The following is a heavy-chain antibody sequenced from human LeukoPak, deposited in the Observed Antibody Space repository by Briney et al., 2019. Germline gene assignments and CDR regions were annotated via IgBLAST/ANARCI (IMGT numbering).Heavy chain of an antibody. CDR1: GGTFSNYA. V-gene: IGHV1-69*13. D-gene: IGHD3-10*02. J-gene: IGHJ4*02. Sequence: ASVKVSCKASGGTFSNYAISWVRQAPGQGLEWMGGISPIFGTANYAQKFQGRVTITADESTSTAYMELSSLRSEDTAVYYCARDRSGVREGFDYWGQGTLVTVSS. CDR3: ARDRSGVREGFDY. CDR2: ISPIFGTA.